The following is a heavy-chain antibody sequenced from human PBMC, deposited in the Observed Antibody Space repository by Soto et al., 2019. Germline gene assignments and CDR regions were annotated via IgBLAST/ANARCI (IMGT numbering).Heavy chain of an antibody. D-gene: IGHD3-22*01. V-gene: IGHV4-30-2*01. CDR2: IFQSGGS. CDR1: GGSMNRGGYS. J-gene: IGHJ5*02. CDR3: ARHTSAYYHTGFEP. Sequence: SETRSLTCSVSGGSMNRGGYSWTWIRQPPGKGLECIGNIFQSGGSDSNPSLKSRLSMSVDRSKKQFSLNLTSVTAADTAIYYCARHTSAYYHTGFEPWGEGILVTVS.